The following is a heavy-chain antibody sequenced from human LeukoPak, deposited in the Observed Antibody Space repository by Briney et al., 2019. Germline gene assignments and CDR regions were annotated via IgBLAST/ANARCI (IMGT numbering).Heavy chain of an antibody. D-gene: IGHD3-3*01. Sequence: ASVKVSCKASGYTFTGYGISWVRQAPGQGLEWMGWISAYNGNTNYAQKLQGRVTMTTDTSTSTAYMELRSLRSDDTAVYYCARDHHYDFWSGYQGIDYWGQGTLVTVSS. V-gene: IGHV1-18*01. CDR2: ISAYNGNT. CDR3: ARDHHYDFWSGYQGIDY. J-gene: IGHJ4*02. CDR1: GYTFTGYG.